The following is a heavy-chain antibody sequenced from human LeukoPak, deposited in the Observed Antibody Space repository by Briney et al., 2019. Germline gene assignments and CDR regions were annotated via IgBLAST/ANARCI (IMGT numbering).Heavy chain of an antibody. J-gene: IGHJ4*02. V-gene: IGHV3-72*01. Sequence: GGSLRLSCAASGFTFSDHYMDWVRQAPGKGLEWVGRTRNKANSYTTEYAASVKGRFTISRDDSKNSLYLQMNSLKTEDTAVYYCATARIVGASNFGYWGQGTLVTVSS. CDR1: GFTFSDHY. CDR3: ATARIVGASNFGY. CDR2: TRNKANSYTT. D-gene: IGHD1-26*01.